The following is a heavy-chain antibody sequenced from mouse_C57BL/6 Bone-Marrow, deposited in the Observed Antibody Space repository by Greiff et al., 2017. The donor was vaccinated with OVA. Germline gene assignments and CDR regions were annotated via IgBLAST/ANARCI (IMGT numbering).Heavy chain of an antibody. CDR1: GFTFSDYG. Sequence: EVKVVESGGGLVKPGGSLKLSCAASGFTFSDYGMHWVRQAPEKGLEWVAYISSGSSTIYYADTVKGRFTISRDNAKNTLFLQMTSLRSEDTAMYYCASLYGNYPYYFDYWGQGTTLTVSS. CDR2: ISSGSSTI. CDR3: ASLYGNYPYYFDY. V-gene: IGHV5-17*01. J-gene: IGHJ2*01. D-gene: IGHD2-1*01.